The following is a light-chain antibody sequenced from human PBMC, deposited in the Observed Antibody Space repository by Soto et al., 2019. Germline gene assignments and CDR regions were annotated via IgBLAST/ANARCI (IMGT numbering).Light chain of an antibody. Sequence: DIVMTQSPDSLAVSLGERATINCKSSQSVLYSSNNKNYLAWYQQKAGHPPKLLIYWATTREAGVPDRFSGSGSGSDLTLTISSLQAEDVAVYYCQQYYSTPSFGQGTKLDIK. J-gene: IGKJ2*01. CDR3: QQYYSTPS. V-gene: IGKV4-1*01. CDR2: WAT. CDR1: QSVLYSSNNKNY.